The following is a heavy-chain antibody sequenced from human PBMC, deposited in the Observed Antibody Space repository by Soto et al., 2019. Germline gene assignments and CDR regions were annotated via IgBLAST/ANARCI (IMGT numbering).Heavy chain of an antibody. CDR3: ARDAGYYDSSGYFRSDGFDI. CDR1: GFTFSSYS. CDR2: ISSSSSYI. V-gene: IGHV3-21*01. D-gene: IGHD3-22*01. J-gene: IGHJ3*02. Sequence: PGGSLRLSCAASGFTFSSYSMSWVRQAPGKGLEWVSSISSSSSYIHYADSLKGRFTISRDNAKNSLYLQMSSLRPEDTAVYYCARDAGYYDSSGYFRSDGFDIWGQGTMVTVSS.